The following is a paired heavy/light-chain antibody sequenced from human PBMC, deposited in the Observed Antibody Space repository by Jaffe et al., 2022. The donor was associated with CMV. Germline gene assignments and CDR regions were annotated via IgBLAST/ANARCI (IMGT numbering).Heavy chain of an antibody. CDR3: AAWHVGTITNY. D-gene: IGHD3-10*01. CDR2: INPDGTGE. CDR1: GFTFRSYW. J-gene: IGHJ4*02. Sequence: EVHLVESGGGLVQPGGSLRLSCAASGFTFRSYWMNWVRQAPGKGLEWVANINPDGTGEYYVDSVKGRFTISRDNAMNSLYLQMNSLRADDTAEYYCAAWHVGTITNYWGQGTLVTVSS. V-gene: IGHV3-7*01.
Light chain of an antibody. CDR3: MQYTHRPHT. V-gene: IGKV2-30*01. CDR1: QSLVYSDGSTD. CDR2: KVS. Sequence: DVVMTQSPLSLPVTLGQPASISCRSSQSLVYSDGSTDLDWFQQRPGQSPRRLIYKVSNRDSGVPDRFSGSGSGTDFTLKISRVEAEDIGIYYCMQYTHRPHTFGQGTKLEIK. J-gene: IGKJ2*01.